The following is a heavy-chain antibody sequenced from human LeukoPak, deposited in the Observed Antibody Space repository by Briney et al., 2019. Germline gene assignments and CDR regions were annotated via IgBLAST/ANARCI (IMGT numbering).Heavy chain of an antibody. CDR3: ARSGSLQLADAFDI. CDR2: IYYSGST. CDR1: GGSISSGDYY. Sequence: SETLSLTCTVSGGSISSGDYYWSWIRQPPGRGLEWIGYIYYSGSTYYNPSLKSRVTISVDTSKNQFSLKLSSVTATDTAVYYCARSGSLQLADAFDIWGQGTMVTVSS. V-gene: IGHV4-30-4*08. D-gene: IGHD3-10*01. J-gene: IGHJ3*02.